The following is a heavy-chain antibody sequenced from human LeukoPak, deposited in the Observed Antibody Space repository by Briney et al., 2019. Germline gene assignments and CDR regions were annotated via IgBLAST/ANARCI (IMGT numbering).Heavy chain of an antibody. CDR1: GGSISSYY. J-gene: IGHJ3*02. Sequence: KASETLSLTCTVSGGSISSYYWSWIRQPPGKGLEWIGYIYYSGSTNYNPSLKSRVTISVDTSKNQFSLKLSSVTAADTAVYYCARDLENAFDIWGQGTMVTVSS. CDR2: IYYSGST. V-gene: IGHV4-59*01. CDR3: ARDLENAFDI. D-gene: IGHD1-1*01.